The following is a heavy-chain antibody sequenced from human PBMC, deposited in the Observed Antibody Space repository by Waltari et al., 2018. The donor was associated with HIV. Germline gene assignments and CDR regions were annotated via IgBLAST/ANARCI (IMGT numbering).Heavy chain of an antibody. V-gene: IGHV3-48*02. J-gene: IGHJ4*02. CDR2: IRSSSNTI. CDR3: ARGSARLWDFDY. CDR1: GFPFRCYS. Sequence: EVQLVESGAGLVQPGGSLRLSFAASGFPFRCYSMSWVRQAPGKGLEWISYIRSSSNTIYYADSVKGRFTVSRDNAKNSLYLQMNSLRDEDTAVYYWARGSARLWDFDYWGQGTLVTVSS. D-gene: IGHD7-27*01.